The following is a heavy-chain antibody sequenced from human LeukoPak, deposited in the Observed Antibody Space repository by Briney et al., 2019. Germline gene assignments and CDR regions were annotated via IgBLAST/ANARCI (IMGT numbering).Heavy chain of an antibody. V-gene: IGHV3-48*01. CDR3: AREDYYDSSGYYPG. CDR2: ISSSSSTI. CDR1: GFSFSTYW. J-gene: IGHJ4*02. Sequence: QPGGSLRLSCVASGFSFSTYWMHWVRQAPGKGLEWVSYISSSSSTIYYADSVKGRFTISRDNAKDSLYLQMNSLRAEDTAVYYCAREDYYDSSGYYPGWGQGTLVTVSS. D-gene: IGHD3-22*01.